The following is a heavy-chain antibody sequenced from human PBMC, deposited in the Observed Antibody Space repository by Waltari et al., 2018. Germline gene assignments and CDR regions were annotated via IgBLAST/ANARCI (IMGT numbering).Heavy chain of an antibody. Sequence: QVQLVQSGAEVKKPGSSVKVSCKASGGTFSSYTISWVRQAPGQGLEWMGRIIPILDIANYAQKFQGRVTITADKSTSTAYMELSSLRSEDTAVYYCARDRGSGCLDYWGQGTLVTVSS. CDR1: GGTFSSYT. CDR2: IIPILDIA. V-gene: IGHV1-69*08. J-gene: IGHJ4*02. D-gene: IGHD6-19*01. CDR3: ARDRGSGCLDY.